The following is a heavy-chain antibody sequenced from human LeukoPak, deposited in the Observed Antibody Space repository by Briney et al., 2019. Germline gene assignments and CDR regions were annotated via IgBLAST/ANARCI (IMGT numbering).Heavy chain of an antibody. V-gene: IGHV4-59*08. CDR2: IHYSGST. CDR3: ARHVTSGFVKYFDD. J-gene: IGHJ4*02. D-gene: IGHD6-25*01. CDR1: GFTPSSYE. Sequence: PGGSLRLSCAASGFTPSSYEMNWVRQAPGKGLEWIGHIHYSGSTNYNPSLESRVTISGDTSKNQFSLKVTSVTAADTAVYYCARHVTSGFVKYFDDWGQGTLVTVSS.